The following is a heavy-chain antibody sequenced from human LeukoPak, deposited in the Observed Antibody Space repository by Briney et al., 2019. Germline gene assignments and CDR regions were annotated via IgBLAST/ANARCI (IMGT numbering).Heavy chain of an antibody. CDR2: IKQDGSEK. D-gene: IGHD6-13*01. CDR3: ARARIAAAGTYYYYMDV. V-gene: IGHV3-7*01. J-gene: IGHJ6*03. CDR1: GFTFSSYA. Sequence: GGSLRLSCTTSGFTFSSYAMSWVRQAPGKGLEWVANIKQDGSEKYYVDSVKGRFTISRDNAKNSLYLQMNSLRAEDTAVYYCARARIAAAGTYYYYMDVWGKGTTVTVSS.